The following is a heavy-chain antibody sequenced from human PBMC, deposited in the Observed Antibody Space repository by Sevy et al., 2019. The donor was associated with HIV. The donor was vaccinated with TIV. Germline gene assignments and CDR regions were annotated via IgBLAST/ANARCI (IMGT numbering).Heavy chain of an antibody. CDR3: AREIRFLACLSNDYYFDY. J-gene: IGHJ4*02. CDR2: IYYSGST. D-gene: IGHD3-3*01. CDR1: GGSVSSGSYY. V-gene: IGHV4-61*01. Sequence: SETLSLTCTVSGGSVSSGSYYWSLIRQPPGKGLEWIGYIYYSGSTNYNPSLKSRVTISVDTSKNQFSLKLSSVTAADTGVYYCAREIRFLACLSNDYYFDYWGQGTLVTVSS.